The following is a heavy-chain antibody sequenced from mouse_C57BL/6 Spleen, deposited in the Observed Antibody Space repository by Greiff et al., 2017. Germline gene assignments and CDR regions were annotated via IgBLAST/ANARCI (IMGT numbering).Heavy chain of an antibody. J-gene: IGHJ2*01. CDR3: ARGNYYGRSSYYFDC. CDR2: IDPANGNT. CDR1: GFNIKNTY. Sequence: EVQLQESVAELVRPGASVKLSCTASGFNIKNTYMHWVKQRPEQGLEWIGRIDPANGNTKYAPKFQGKATITADTSSNTAYLQRSSLTSEDTAIYYCARGNYYGRSSYYFDCRGQGTTLTVSS. V-gene: IGHV14-3*01. D-gene: IGHD1-1*01.